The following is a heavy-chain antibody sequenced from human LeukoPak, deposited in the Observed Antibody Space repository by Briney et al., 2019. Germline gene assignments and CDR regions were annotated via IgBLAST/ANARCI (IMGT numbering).Heavy chain of an antibody. Sequence: SETLSLTCTLSGGSISSSRYYWGWIRQPPGKGLEAIGSIYYSGSTYYNPSLKSRVTISVDTSKNQFSLKLSSVTAADTAVYYCARDNMVRGVITDNWFDPWGQGTLVTVSS. D-gene: IGHD3-10*01. J-gene: IGHJ5*02. V-gene: IGHV4-39*07. CDR3: ARDNMVRGVITDNWFDP. CDR2: IYYSGST. CDR1: GGSISSSRYY.